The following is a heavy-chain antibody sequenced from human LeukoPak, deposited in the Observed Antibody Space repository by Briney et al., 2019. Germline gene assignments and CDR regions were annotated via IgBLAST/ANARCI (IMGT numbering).Heavy chain of an antibody. CDR1: GGSISSSSYY. J-gene: IGHJ4*02. Sequence: SETLSLTCTVSGGSISSSSYYWGWIRQPPGKGLEWIGSIYYSGSTYYNPSLKSRVTISVDTSKDQFSLKLSSVTAADTAVYYCARDGEMATWGQGTLVTVSS. V-gene: IGHV4-39*07. CDR2: IYYSGST. D-gene: IGHD5-24*01. CDR3: ARDGEMAT.